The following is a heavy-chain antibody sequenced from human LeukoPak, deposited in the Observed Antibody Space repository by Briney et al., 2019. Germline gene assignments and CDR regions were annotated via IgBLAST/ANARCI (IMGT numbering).Heavy chain of an antibody. CDR1: GGTFTSFV. J-gene: IGHJ4*02. Sequence: ASVKVSCKASGGTFTSFVITWVRRAPGQGLEWMGKVLPIFGTTHYAQKFQGRVTISADNSTSTAYMELSRLRSDDTAVYYCARRFYYDKSGYSEFWGQGSLVTVSS. CDR3: ARRFYYDKSGYSEF. D-gene: IGHD3-22*01. V-gene: IGHV1-69*06. CDR2: VLPIFGTT.